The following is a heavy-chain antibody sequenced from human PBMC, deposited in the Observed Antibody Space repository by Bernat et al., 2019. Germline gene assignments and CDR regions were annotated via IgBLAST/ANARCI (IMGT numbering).Heavy chain of an antibody. V-gene: IGHV3-30*18. D-gene: IGHD2-15*01. CDR1: GFTFSSYG. J-gene: IGHJ4*02. Sequence: QVQLVESGGGVVQPGRSLRLSCAASGFTFSSYGMHWVRQAPGKGLEWVAVISYDGSNKYYADSVKGRFTISRDNSKNTLYLQMNSLRAEDTAVYYCAKEGTDIVVVVAGTTRRDYFDYWGQGTLVTVSS. CDR3: AKEGTDIVVVVAGTTRRDYFDY. CDR2: ISYDGSNK.